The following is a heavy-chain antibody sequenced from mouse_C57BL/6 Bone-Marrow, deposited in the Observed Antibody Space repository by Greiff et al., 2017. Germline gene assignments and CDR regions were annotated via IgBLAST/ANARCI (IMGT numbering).Heavy chain of an antibody. CDR1: GYTFTDYY. CDR3: ARSGAHQGAMDY. V-gene: IGHV1-75*01. Sequence: QVQLKESGPELVKPGASVKISCKASGYTFTDYYINWVKQRPGQGLEWIGWIFPGSGSTYYNEKFKGKATLTVDKSSSTAYMLLSSLTSEDSAVYFCARSGAHQGAMDYWGQGTSGTVSS. CDR2: IFPGSGST. J-gene: IGHJ4*01. D-gene: IGHD1-3*01.